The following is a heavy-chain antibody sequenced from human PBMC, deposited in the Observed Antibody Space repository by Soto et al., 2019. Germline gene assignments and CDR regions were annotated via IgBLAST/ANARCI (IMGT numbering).Heavy chain of an antibody. J-gene: IGHJ4*02. Sequence: QVQLQESGPGLVKPSQTLSLTCTVSGGSINSGGYYWSWIRQHPGKGLEWIGYIFYSGSTYYNPSLKSRVTISVDMXXXXXXLKXSXXTAXXTAXXYCARVGGSGSPFDNWGQGTLVTVSS. CDR1: GGSINSGGYY. CDR2: IFYSGST. V-gene: IGHV4-31*03. CDR3: ARVGGSGSPFDN. D-gene: IGHD3-10*01.